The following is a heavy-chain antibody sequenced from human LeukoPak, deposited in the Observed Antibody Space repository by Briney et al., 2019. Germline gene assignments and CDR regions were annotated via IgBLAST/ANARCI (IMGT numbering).Heavy chain of an antibody. J-gene: IGHJ6*02. CDR2: ISSSSSYI. CDR3: ARVYITGTTDYYYYGMDV. D-gene: IGHD1-20*01. Sequence: PGGSLRLSCAVSGFTFNTYSMSWVRQAPGKGLEWVSSISSSSSYIYYADSVKGRFTISRDNAKNSLYLQMNSLRAEDTAVYYCARVYITGTTDYYYYGMDVWGQGTTVTVSS. V-gene: IGHV3-21*01. CDR1: GFTFNTYS.